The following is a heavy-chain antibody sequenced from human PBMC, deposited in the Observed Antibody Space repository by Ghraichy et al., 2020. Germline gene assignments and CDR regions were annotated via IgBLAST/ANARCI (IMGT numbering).Heavy chain of an antibody. D-gene: IGHD1-1*01. CDR2: IYRSGGT. V-gene: IGHV4-38-2*02. CDR1: DYSISSGYY. J-gene: IGHJ4*02. CDR3: ARHDSLCCVGVVICDY. Sequence: SETLSLTCTVSDYSISSGYYWGWIRQPPGRGVGWIGTIYRSGGTYYNPSLNNRVTMSVDTSRNHFTLQLSSVTAAATAFYYCARHDSLCCVGVVICDYCGQGALGTVPS.